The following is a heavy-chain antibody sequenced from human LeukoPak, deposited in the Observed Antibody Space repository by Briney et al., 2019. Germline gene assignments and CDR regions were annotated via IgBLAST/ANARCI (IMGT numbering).Heavy chain of an antibody. Sequence: PGGSLRLSCAASGFTFSSYSMNWVRPAPGKGLEWVSYISGNSSPIYYADSVKGRFTISRDNAKNSLYLQMNNLRAEDTAVYYCARRHYDTSGYVLDYWGQGTLVTVSS. CDR1: GFTFSSYS. CDR2: ISGNSSPI. J-gene: IGHJ4*02. V-gene: IGHV3-48*01. CDR3: ARRHYDTSGYVLDY. D-gene: IGHD3-22*01.